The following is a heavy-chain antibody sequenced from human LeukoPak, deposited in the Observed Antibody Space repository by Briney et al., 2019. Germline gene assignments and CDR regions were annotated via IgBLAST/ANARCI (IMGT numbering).Heavy chain of an antibody. J-gene: IGHJ5*02. CDR2: INAGNGNT. D-gene: IGHD3-9*01. CDR3: ARDPDFTGTSPSSGWFDP. V-gene: IGHV1-3*01. CDR1: GYRFTSYA. Sequence: ASVKVSCKASGYRFTSYAMHWVRQAPGQRLESMGWINAGNGNTKYSQKFQGRVTITRDTSANTAYMDLSSLRSEDTAVYYCARDPDFTGTSPSSGWFDPWGQGTLVTVSS.